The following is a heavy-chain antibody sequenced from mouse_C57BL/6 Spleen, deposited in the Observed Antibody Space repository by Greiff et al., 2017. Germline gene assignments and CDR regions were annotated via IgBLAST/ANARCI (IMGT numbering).Heavy chain of an antibody. J-gene: IGHJ4*01. Sequence: QVQLQQSGAELVRPGASVTLSCKASGYTFTDYEMHWVKQTPVHGLEWIGAIDPETGGTAYNQKFQGKAILTADKSSSTAYMELRSLTSEDSAVYYCTRGYYGNSWGAMDYGGQGTSVTVSA. D-gene: IGHD1-1*01. V-gene: IGHV1-15*01. CDR1: GYTFTDYE. CDR3: TRGYYGNSWGAMDY. CDR2: IDPETGGT.